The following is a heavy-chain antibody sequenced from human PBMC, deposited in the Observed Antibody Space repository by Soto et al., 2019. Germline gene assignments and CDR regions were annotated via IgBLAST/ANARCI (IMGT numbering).Heavy chain of an antibody. CDR2: IGGGGGNT. CDR1: GFTFTSYA. D-gene: IGHD3-10*01. V-gene: IGHV3-23*01. J-gene: IGHJ4*02. CDR3: GKYGSGSLYTMFDY. Sequence: EVQLLESGGGLVQPGGSLRLSCKASGFTFTSYAMSWVRQAPRKGLEWVSGIGGGGGNTYYADSMKGRFTISRDNRKNTLYLQMSSLRVEDTAVYYCGKYGSGSLYTMFDYWGQGTLVTVSS.